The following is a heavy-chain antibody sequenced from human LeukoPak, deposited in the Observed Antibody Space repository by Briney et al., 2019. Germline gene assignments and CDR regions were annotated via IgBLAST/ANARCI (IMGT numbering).Heavy chain of an antibody. CDR1: GFTFSSYA. CDR3: ASRGGIAARRRYYYYMDV. J-gene: IGHJ6*03. Sequence: GGSLRLSCAASGFTFSSYAMHWVRQAPGKGLEWVAVISYDGSNKYYADSVKGRFTISRDNSKNTLYLQMNSLRAEDTAVYYCASRGGIAARRRYYYYMDVWGKGTTVTVSS. V-gene: IGHV3-30-3*01. CDR2: ISYDGSNK. D-gene: IGHD6-6*01.